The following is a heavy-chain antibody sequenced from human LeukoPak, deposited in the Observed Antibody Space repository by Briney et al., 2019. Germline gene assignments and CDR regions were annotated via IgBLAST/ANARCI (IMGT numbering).Heavy chain of an antibody. J-gene: IGHJ4*02. CDR3: ARAGNDFGEFLDF. D-gene: IGHD4-17*01. V-gene: IGHV4-59*01. Sequence: SETLSLTCTVSGGSISTYYWTWIRQSPGKGLEWIGYIYYSGRTNFNTSLKSRLTMAVDVSKNQFSLTLNSVTATDTAVYYCARAGNDFGEFLDFWGQGALITVSS. CDR1: GGSISTYY. CDR2: IYYSGRT.